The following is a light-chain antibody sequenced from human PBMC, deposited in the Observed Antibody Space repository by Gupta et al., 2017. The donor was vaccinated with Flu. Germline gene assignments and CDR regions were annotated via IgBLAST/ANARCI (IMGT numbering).Light chain of an antibody. CDR3: QVWETAADYWL. CDR1: NVGSEA. CDR2: DDD. V-gene: IGLV3-21*01. J-gene: IGLJ3*02. Sequence: GETGRSVGGGNNVGSEAVHWDQHKPGQAPVLVIYDDDCRASGIPVRISGSKFGITAAMTIRRVEAVDEADYYCQVWETAADYWLFGAGTMLTVL.